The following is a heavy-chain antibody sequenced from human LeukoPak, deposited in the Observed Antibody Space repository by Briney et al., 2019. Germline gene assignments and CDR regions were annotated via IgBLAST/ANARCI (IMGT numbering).Heavy chain of an antibody. Sequence: SETLSLTCTVSGGSISSSSYYWGWIRQPPGKGLEWIGSNYYSGSTYYNPSLKSRVTISVDTSKNQFSLKLSSVTAADTAVYYCARVGFSGSPEAEFDYWGQGTLVTVSS. CDR3: ARVGFSGSPEAEFDY. CDR1: GGSISSSSYY. J-gene: IGHJ4*02. CDR2: NYYSGST. V-gene: IGHV4-39*07. D-gene: IGHD1-26*01.